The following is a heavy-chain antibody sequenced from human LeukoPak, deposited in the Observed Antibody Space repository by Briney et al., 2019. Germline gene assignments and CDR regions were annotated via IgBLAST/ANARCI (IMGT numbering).Heavy chain of an antibody. CDR2: ILPLVGRL. J-gene: IGHJ5*02. CDR1: GGTFSDYF. CDR3: VRSGYDYDWFDP. Sequence: GASAKVSCKAPGGTFSDYFISWVRQAPGQGLEWMGRILPLVGRLHYAQKFQGRFTLTADKSTTTVYMELSSLRSEDTAVYYCVRSGYDYDWFDPWGQGTLVTVSS. D-gene: IGHD5-12*01. V-gene: IGHV1-69*02.